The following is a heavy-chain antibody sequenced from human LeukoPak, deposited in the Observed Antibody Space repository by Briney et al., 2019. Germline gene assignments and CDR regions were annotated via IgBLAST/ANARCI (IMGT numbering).Heavy chain of an antibody. J-gene: IGHJ4*02. D-gene: IGHD4-17*01. V-gene: IGHV1-46*01. CDR2: INPSGGST. Sequence: ASVKVSCKASGYTFTSYYMHWVRQAPGQGLEWMGIINPSGGSTSYAQKFQGRVNMTTDTSTSTAYMELRSLRSDDTAVYYCARDRSYGDGGDYWGQGTLVTVSS. CDR1: GYTFTSYY. CDR3: ARDRSYGDGGDY.